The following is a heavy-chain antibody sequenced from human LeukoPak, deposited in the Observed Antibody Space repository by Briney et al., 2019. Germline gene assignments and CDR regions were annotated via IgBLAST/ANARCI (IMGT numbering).Heavy chain of an antibody. Sequence: SVKVSCKASGGTFSRYAISWVRQAPGQGLEWMGGIIPIFGTANYAQKFQGRVTITTDESTSTAYMELSSLRSEDTAVYYCARLLSVAGRYNWFEPWGQGTLVTVSS. V-gene: IGHV1-69*05. CDR3: ARLLSVAGRYNWFEP. CDR2: IIPIFGTA. D-gene: IGHD6-19*01. CDR1: GGTFSRYA. J-gene: IGHJ5*02.